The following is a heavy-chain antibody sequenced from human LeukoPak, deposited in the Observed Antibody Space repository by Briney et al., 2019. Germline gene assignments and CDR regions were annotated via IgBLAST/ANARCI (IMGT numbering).Heavy chain of an antibody. CDR1: GGSFSGYY. J-gene: IGHJ4*02. D-gene: IGHD1-26*01. CDR2: IYYSGST. Sequence: SETLSLTCAVYGGSFSGYYWSWIRQPPGKGLEWIGYIYYSGSTNYNPSLKSRVTISVDTSKNQFSLKLSSVTAADTAVYYCARGEWELLPFDYWGQGTLVTVSS. CDR3: ARGEWELLPFDY. V-gene: IGHV4-59*01.